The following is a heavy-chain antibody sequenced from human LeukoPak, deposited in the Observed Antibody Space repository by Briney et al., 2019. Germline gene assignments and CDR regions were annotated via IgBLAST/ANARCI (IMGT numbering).Heavy chain of an antibody. V-gene: IGHV3-23*01. J-gene: IGHJ6*02. CDR2: LSVSGVSI. CDR1: GFTFSSYA. Sequence: GGSLRLSCAASGFTFSSYAMTWVRQAPGTGQEWVSALSVSGVSINYADSVEGRFTISRDNSKSTLYLHMNSLRAEDTALYYCARDLRGAMDVWGQGTTVTVSS. CDR3: ARDLRGAMDV.